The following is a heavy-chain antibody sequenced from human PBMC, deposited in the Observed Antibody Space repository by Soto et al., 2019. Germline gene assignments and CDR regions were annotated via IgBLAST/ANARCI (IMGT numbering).Heavy chain of an antibody. J-gene: IGHJ5*02. CDR2: IYYSGST. CDR1: GGSISSSSYY. Sequence: SETLSLTCTVSGGSISSSSYYWGWIRQPPGKGLEWIGSIYYSGSTYYNPSLKSRVTISVDTSKNQFSLKLSSVTAADTAVYYCARRGGMYSSSGLRVWFDPWGQGTLVTVSS. CDR3: ARRGGMYSSSGLRVWFDP. D-gene: IGHD6-6*01. V-gene: IGHV4-39*01.